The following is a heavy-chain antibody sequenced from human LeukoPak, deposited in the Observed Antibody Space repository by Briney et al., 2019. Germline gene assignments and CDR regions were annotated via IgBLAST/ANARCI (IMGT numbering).Heavy chain of an antibody. D-gene: IGHD5-18*01. Sequence: SVKVSCKASGGTFSSYAISWVRQAPGQGLEWMGRIIPIFGTANYAQKFQGRVTITTDESTSTAYMELSSLRSEDTAVYYCARESQDTAMGDYFDYWGQGTLVILSS. CDR2: IIPIFGTA. V-gene: IGHV1-69*05. CDR3: ARESQDTAMGDYFDY. CDR1: GGTFSSYA. J-gene: IGHJ4*02.